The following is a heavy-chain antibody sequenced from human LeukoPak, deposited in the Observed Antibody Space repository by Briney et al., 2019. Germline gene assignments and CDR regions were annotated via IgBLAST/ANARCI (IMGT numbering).Heavy chain of an antibody. CDR1: GFTFSSYE. J-gene: IGHJ6*03. CDR2: ISSSGFNI. D-gene: IGHD6-19*01. V-gene: IGHV3-48*03. CDR3: VLSSGWTETLYYYYMDV. Sequence: PGGSLRLSCAVSGFTFSSYEMNWVRQAPGKGLEWVSYISSSGFNIYYADSVKGRFTISRDNAKNSLYLQMNSLRAEDTAVYYCVLSSGWTETLYYYYMDVWGKGTTVTISS.